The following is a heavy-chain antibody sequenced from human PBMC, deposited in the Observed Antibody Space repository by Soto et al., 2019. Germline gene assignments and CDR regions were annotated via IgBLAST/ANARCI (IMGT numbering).Heavy chain of an antibody. CDR3: AKSGTKVTTFWYLAL. CDR2: ISYDEDNI. CDR1: GFTFSHYG. Sequence: QEQLVASGGGTVQPGRSLRLSCAASGFTFSHYGMHWVRQAPGKGLEWVAVISYDEDNIYYADSVKGRFTISRDNSENTLYLQMNSLRPEDTGVYYCAKSGTKVTTFWYLALWGRGTLVTASS. J-gene: IGHJ2*01. D-gene: IGHD4-17*01. V-gene: IGHV3-30*18.